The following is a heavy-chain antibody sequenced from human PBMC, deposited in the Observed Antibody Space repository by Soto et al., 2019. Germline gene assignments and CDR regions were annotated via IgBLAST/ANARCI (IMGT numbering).Heavy chain of an antibody. V-gene: IGHV4-61*01. CDR2: IYHSGSP. CDR3: ARDLILSGYAFDS. D-gene: IGHD5-12*01. Sequence: SETLSLTCTVSGGSVSSGTYYWSWIRQPPGEGLEWIGFIYHSGSPIYNPSLRSRVTISVDTSKNQFFLKLKSVTAADTAVYSCARDLILSGYAFDSWGQGTLVTVSS. J-gene: IGHJ4*02. CDR1: GGSVSSGTYY.